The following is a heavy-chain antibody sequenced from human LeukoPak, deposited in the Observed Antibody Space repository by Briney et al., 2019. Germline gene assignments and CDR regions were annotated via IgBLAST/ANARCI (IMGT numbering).Heavy chain of an antibody. V-gene: IGHV3-7*01. Sequence: GGSLRLSCAASGFTLSSYLMSWVRQAPGRGLEWMANTQTDGSEESYVESVKGRFTVSRDNAKNAMYLELSSLRCEDTAVYYCARGNPNRNALDLWGQGTMVTISS. D-gene: IGHD1-14*01. CDR3: ARGNPNRNALDL. CDR1: GFTLSSYL. J-gene: IGHJ3*01. CDR2: TQTDGSEE.